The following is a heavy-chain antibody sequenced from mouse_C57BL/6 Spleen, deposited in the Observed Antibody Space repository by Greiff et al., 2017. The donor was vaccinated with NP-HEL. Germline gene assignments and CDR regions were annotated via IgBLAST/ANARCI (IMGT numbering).Heavy chain of an antibody. Sequence: VQLQQSGAELVKPGASVKISCKASGYSFSSYWMNWVKQRPGKGLEWIGQIYPGDGDTNYNGKFKGKATLTADKSSSTAYMQLSSLTTEDSAIYYCARYLYRGYAMDYWGQGTSVTVSS. CDR1: GYSFSSYW. CDR3: ARYLYRGYAMDY. V-gene: IGHV1-80*01. D-gene: IGHD2-12*01. J-gene: IGHJ4*01. CDR2: IYPGDGDT.